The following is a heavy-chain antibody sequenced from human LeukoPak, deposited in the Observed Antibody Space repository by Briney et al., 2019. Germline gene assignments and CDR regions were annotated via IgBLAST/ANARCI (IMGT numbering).Heavy chain of an antibody. Sequence: QSSETLSLTCTVSGGSISSYYWSWIRQPPGKGLEWIGYIYYSGSTNYNPSLKSRVTISVDTSKNQFSLKLSSVTAADTAVYYCSSFDSSGSHAFDMWGQGTMVTVSS. CDR3: SSFDSSGSHAFDM. CDR2: IYYSGST. D-gene: IGHD3-22*01. CDR1: GGSISSYY. J-gene: IGHJ3*02. V-gene: IGHV4-59*01.